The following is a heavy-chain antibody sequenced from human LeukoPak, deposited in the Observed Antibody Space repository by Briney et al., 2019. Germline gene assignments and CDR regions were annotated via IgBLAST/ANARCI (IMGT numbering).Heavy chain of an antibody. CDR2: IKPNSGDT. J-gene: IGHJ4*02. Sequence: ASPKVSSTASLYTLTGSYMHWVRPAPGQGLEWMGWIKPNSGDTNSAQKFQGRVTMTRDTSISTAYMGLSSLRSDDTAVYYCAVSYSSSWGSFDYWGQGTLVTVSS. CDR1: LYTLTGSY. D-gene: IGHD6-13*01. CDR3: AVSYSSSWGSFDY. V-gene: IGHV1-2*02.